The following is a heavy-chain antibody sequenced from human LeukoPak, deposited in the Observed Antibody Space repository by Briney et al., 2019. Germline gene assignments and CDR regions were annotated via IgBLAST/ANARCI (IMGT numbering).Heavy chain of an antibody. D-gene: IGHD1-1*01. J-gene: IGHJ6*02. Sequence: SETLSLTCTVSGGSISSYYWSWIRQSPGKGLEWIGYIYDSGSTNYNPSLKSRVTISVDTPKNQFSLKLSSVTAADTAVYYCARVGGTNYYYYGMDVWGQGTTVTVSS. CDR2: IYDSGST. V-gene: IGHV4-59*01. CDR1: GGSISSYY. CDR3: ARVGGTNYYYYGMDV.